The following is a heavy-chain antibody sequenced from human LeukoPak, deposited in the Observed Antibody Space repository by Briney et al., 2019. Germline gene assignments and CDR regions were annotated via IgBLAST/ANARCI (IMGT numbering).Heavy chain of an antibody. V-gene: IGHV4-34*01. CDR2: INHSGST. CDR1: GGSFSGYY. CDR3: ARDIAAAGVWFDP. Sequence: SETLSLTCAVYGGSFSGYYWSWIRQPPGKGLEWIGEINHSGSTNYNPSLKSRVTISVDTSKNQFSLKLSSVTAADTAVYYCARDIAAAGVWFDPWGQGTLVTVSS. J-gene: IGHJ5*02. D-gene: IGHD6-13*01.